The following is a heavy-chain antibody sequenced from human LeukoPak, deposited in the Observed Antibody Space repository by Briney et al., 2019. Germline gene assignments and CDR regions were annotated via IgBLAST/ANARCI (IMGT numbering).Heavy chain of an antibody. D-gene: IGHD3-10*01. CDR2: INSEGSDT. Sequence: PGGSLRLSCAASGITLSSYWMDWVRQAPGKGLVWVSRINSEGSDTAYADSVKGRFTISRDSAKNTLYLRMNSLRVEDTAVYYWAMRGGSGELPMWGQGTLVTVSS. J-gene: IGHJ4*02. CDR3: AMRGGSGELPM. CDR1: GITLSSYW. V-gene: IGHV3-74*01.